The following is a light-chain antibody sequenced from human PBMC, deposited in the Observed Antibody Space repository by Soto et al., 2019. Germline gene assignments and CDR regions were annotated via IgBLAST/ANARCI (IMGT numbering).Light chain of an antibody. V-gene: IGKV3-11*01. CDR3: RQRYNWPLT. Sequence: TVLTQSPATLSLSPGERATLSCKASQSIGNSLGWFQQNPGQAPRLLIDDAFHRATGIPARFTGSGSGSDFTLTISSLEPEDFGVYYCRQRYNWPLTFGGGTKVEIK. CDR2: DAF. J-gene: IGKJ4*01. CDR1: QSIGNS.